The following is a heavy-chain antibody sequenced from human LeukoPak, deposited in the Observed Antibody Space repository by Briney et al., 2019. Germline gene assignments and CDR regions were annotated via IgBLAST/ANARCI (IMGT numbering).Heavy chain of an antibody. D-gene: IGHD2-2*01. CDR3: VREINRYFDL. V-gene: IGHV4-4*07. Sequence: SETLSLTCSVSGGSISSSYWSWIRQPAGEGLEWIGHGYTGGTPNSNPSLESRVALSVDTSKNQFSLTLKSVTAADTAIYYCVREINRYFDLWGRGTLVTVSS. J-gene: IGHJ2*01. CDR1: GGSISSSY. CDR2: GYTGGTP.